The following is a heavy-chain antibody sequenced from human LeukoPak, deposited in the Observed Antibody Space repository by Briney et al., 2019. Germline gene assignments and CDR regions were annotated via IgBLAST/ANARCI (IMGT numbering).Heavy chain of an antibody. Sequence: PSETLSLTCTVSGGSISSYYWSWIRQPPGRGLEWIGYIYYSGSTNYNPSLKSRVTISVDTSKNQFSLKLSSVTAADTAVYYCARRTYYYDSSGYYFDYWRQGTLVTVSS. J-gene: IGHJ4*02. D-gene: IGHD3-22*01. CDR1: GGSISSYY. CDR2: IYYSGST. CDR3: ARRTYYYDSSGYYFDY. V-gene: IGHV4-59*01.